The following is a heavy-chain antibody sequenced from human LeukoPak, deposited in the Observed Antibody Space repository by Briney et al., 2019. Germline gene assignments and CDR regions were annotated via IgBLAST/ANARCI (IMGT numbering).Heavy chain of an antibody. D-gene: IGHD3-9*01. CDR1: GGSISSYY. J-gene: IGHJ5*02. V-gene: IGHV4-4*09. Sequence: SETLPLTCTVSGGSISSYYWSWIRQPPGKGLEWIGYIYTSGSTNYNPSLKSRVTISVHTSKNQFSLKLSSVTAADTAVYYCARLGHYDILTGFSNWFDPWGQGTLVTVSS. CDR3: ARLGHYDILTGFSNWFDP. CDR2: IYTSGST.